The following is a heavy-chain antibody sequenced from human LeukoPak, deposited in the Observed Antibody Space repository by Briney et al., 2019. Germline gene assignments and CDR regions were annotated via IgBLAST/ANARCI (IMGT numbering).Heavy chain of an antibody. V-gene: IGHV1-18*01. CDR2: ISAYNGNT. Sequence: ASVKVSCKASGYTFTSYGISWVRQAPGQGLEWMGWISAYNGNTNYAQKLQGRVTMTTDTSTSTAYMELRSLRSDDTAVYYCAGNLYYYDSSGTGAYYFDYWGQGTLVTVSS. D-gene: IGHD3-22*01. CDR3: AGNLYYYDSSGTGAYYFDY. J-gene: IGHJ4*02. CDR1: GYTFTSYG.